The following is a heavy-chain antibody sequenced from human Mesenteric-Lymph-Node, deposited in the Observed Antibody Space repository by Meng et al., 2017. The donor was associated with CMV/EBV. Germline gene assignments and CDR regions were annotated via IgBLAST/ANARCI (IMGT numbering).Heavy chain of an antibody. CDR1: GF. CDR2: ISGSGDST. J-gene: IGHJ4*02. CDR3: VTSPQNCPSGTCYASLVTY. D-gene: IGHD6-19*01. V-gene: IGHV3-23*01. Sequence: GGSLRLSCAASGFMSWVRQAPGKGLEWVSAISGSGDSTYYADSVKGRFTISRDNSKNMLYLQMNSLRAEDTAVYYCVTSPQNCPSGTCYASLVTYWGQGALVTVSS.